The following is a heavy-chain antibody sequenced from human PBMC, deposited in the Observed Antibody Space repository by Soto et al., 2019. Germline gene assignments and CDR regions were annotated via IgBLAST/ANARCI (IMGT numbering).Heavy chain of an antibody. CDR1: GGSIGSGGYY. CDR3: AGATTGPTSVSYY. J-gene: IGHJ4*02. D-gene: IGHD1-7*01. CDR2: IYYSGST. V-gene: IGHV4-31*03. Sequence: PSETLSLTCTVSGGSIGSGGYYWSWIRQHPGKGLEWIGYIYYSGSTYYNPSLKSRVTISVDTSKYQLSLKLSSVTDADTAVSYCAGATTGPTSVSYYWGQGTLVTVSS.